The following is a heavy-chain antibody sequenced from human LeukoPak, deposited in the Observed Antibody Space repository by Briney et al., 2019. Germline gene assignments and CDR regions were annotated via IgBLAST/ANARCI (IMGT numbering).Heavy chain of an antibody. CDR2: INPNSGGT. D-gene: IGHD6-13*01. CDR3: ARSPAAAASYYFDY. CDR1: GYTFTGYY. J-gene: IGHJ4*02. Sequence: ASVKVSCKASGYTFTGYYMHWVRQAPGQGLEWIGWINPNSGGTNYAQKFQGRVTMTRDTSISTAYMELSRLRSDDTAVYYCARSPAAAASYYFDYWGQGTLVTVSS. V-gene: IGHV1-2*02.